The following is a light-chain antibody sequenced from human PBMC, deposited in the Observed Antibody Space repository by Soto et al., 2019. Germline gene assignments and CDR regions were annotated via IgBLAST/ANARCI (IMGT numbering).Light chain of an antibody. CDR3: AAWDDSLNGSYV. CDR2: SNN. Sequence: QPVLNQPPSASGTPGQRVTIACSGSSSNIGSNTVNWYQQLPGTAPKLLIYSNNQRPSGVPDRFSGSKSGTSASLAISGLQSEDEADYYCAAWDDSLNGSYVFGTGTKVTVL. J-gene: IGLJ1*01. CDR1: SSNIGSNT. V-gene: IGLV1-44*01.